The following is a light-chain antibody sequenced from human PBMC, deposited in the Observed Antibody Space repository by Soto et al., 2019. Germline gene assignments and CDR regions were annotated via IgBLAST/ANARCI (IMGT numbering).Light chain of an antibody. CDR1: SSDVGRFEY. Sequence: QSALTQPRSVSGSPGQSVTISCTGTSSDVGRFEYVSWYQQHPGEAPKVVVYDITKRPSGVHDRFSGSKSGNTASLTISGLHAEDEADYYCCSYAGIYSYVFGTGTKLTVL. CDR2: DIT. V-gene: IGLV2-11*01. CDR3: CSYAGIYSYV. J-gene: IGLJ1*01.